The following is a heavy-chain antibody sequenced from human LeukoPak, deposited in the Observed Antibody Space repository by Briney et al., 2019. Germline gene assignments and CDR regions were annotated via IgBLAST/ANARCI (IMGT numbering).Heavy chain of an antibody. Sequence: PSQTLSLTCTVSGYSISSGYYWGWIRQPPGKGLEWVGSIYHSGSTYYNPSLKSRVTISVDTSKNHFSLKLSSVTAADTAVYYCARVGITAMVTYYFDYWGQGTLVTVSS. V-gene: IGHV4-38-2*02. CDR2: IYHSGST. CDR3: ARVGITAMVTYYFDY. J-gene: IGHJ4*02. CDR1: GYSISSGYY. D-gene: IGHD5-18*01.